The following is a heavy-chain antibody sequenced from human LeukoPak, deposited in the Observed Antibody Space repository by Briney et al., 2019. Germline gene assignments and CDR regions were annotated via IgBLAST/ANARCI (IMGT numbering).Heavy chain of an antibody. CDR2: IKEDGSNK. CDR3: ARDGGVLPGAFDI. D-gene: IGHD2-8*02. Sequence: GGSLRLSCTASGFTFSAFWMSWLRQAPGKGLEWVANIKEDGSNKGYLDSVKGRFTISRDNAKNSLYLQMNSLRAEDTAVYYCARDGGVLPGAFDIWGQGTMVTVSS. J-gene: IGHJ3*02. V-gene: IGHV3-7*01. CDR1: GFTFSAFW.